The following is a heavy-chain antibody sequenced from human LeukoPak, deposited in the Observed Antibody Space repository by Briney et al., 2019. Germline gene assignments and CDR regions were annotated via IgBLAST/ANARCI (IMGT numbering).Heavy chain of an antibody. V-gene: IGHV4-59*11. D-gene: IGHD1-26*01. CDR1: GGSIGSHY. CDR2: VYYSGST. J-gene: IGHJ4*02. CDR3: ARTSGTYLTFDY. Sequence: SETLSLTCTVSGGSIGSHYWSWIRQPPGRGLEWIGYVYYSGSTSYIPSLKSRVTISVDTPKNQFSLNLSSVTAADTAVYYCARTSGTYLTFDYWGQGTLVTVSS.